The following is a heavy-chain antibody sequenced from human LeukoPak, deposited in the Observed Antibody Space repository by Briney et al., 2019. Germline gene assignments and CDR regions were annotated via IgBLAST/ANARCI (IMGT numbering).Heavy chain of an antibody. CDR2: IYHSGNT. Sequence: MSSETLSLTCTVSGGSISSSSYYWGWIRQPPGKGLEWIGNIYHSGNTYYNSSLKSRVTISVDTSKNQFSLKLSSVTAADTAVYYCAGLYGSGSYYGYWGQGTLVTVSS. D-gene: IGHD3-10*01. CDR1: GGSISSSSYY. J-gene: IGHJ4*02. V-gene: IGHV4-39*01. CDR3: AGLYGSGSYYGY.